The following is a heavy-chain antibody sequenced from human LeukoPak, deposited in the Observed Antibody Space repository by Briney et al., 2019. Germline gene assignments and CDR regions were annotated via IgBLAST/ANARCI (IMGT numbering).Heavy chain of an antibody. CDR3: ARDIKGQYQDAFDI. Sequence: PGGSLRLSCAASGFTCSSYDMSWVRQAPGKGLEWVSYISSSGSTIYYADSVKGRFTISRGNAKNSVYLQMNSLRAEDTAVYYCARDIKGQYQDAFDIWGQGTMVTVSS. D-gene: IGHD2-2*01. CDR1: GFTCSSYD. V-gene: IGHV3-48*03. CDR2: ISSSGSTI. J-gene: IGHJ3*02.